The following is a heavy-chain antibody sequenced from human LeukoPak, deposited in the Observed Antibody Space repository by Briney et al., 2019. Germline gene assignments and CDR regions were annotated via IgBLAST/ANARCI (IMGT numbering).Heavy chain of an antibody. V-gene: IGHV3-21*01. CDR1: GFTFSSYS. D-gene: IGHD6-19*01. Sequence: PGRSLRLPCAASGFTFSSYSMNWVRQAPGTGLEWVSSISSSSSYIYYADSVKGRFTISRDNAKNSLYLQMNSLRAEDMAVYYCARGTSSGWSYFDYWGQGTLVTVSS. CDR2: ISSSSSYI. CDR3: ARGTSSGWSYFDY. J-gene: IGHJ4*02.